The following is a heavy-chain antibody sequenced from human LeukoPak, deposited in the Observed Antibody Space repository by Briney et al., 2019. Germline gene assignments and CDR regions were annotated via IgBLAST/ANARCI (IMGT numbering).Heavy chain of an antibody. CDR1: GVTFSSYG. V-gene: IGHV3-30*18. Sequence: GGSLRLSCAASGVTFSSYGMHWVRQAPGKGLEGVAVILYDGSNNYYADSLKGRFTISRDNSKNNLYLQLNSLRAEDTAVYYCAKGYSSSWYAGVDYWGQGTLVTVSS. D-gene: IGHD6-13*01. J-gene: IGHJ4*02. CDR2: ILYDGSNN. CDR3: AKGYSSSWYAGVDY.